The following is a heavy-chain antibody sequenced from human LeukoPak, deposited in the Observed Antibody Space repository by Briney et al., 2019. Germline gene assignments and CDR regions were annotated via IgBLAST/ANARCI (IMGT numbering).Heavy chain of an antibody. V-gene: IGHV1-18*01. CDR1: GYTFTSYG. CDR2: ISAYNGNT. CDR3: ARDPPTYSSGWYASPNNWFDP. D-gene: IGHD6-19*01. Sequence: GASVKVSCKASGYTFTSYGISWVRQAPGQGLEWMGWISAYNGNTNYAQKLQGRVTMTTDTSTSTAYMELRSLRAEDTAVYYCARDPPTYSSGWYASPNNWFDPWGQGTLVTVSS. J-gene: IGHJ5*02.